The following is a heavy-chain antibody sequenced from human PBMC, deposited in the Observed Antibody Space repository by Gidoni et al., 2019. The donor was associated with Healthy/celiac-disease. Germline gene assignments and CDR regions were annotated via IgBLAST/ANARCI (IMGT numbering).Heavy chain of an antibody. D-gene: IGHD6-13*01. Sequence: QLQLQESGPGLVQPSETLSLTCTVSGGSISSSSYYWGWIRQPPGKGLEWIGSIYYSGSTYYNPSLKSRVTISVDTSKNQFSLKLSSVTAADTAVYYCARLLGYSSSWLTRYFDYWGQGTLVTVSS. CDR2: IYYSGST. CDR1: GGSISSSSYY. V-gene: IGHV4-39*01. J-gene: IGHJ4*02. CDR3: ARLLGYSSSWLTRYFDY.